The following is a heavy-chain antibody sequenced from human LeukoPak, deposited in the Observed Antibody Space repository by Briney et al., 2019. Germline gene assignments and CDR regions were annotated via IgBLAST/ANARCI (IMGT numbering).Heavy chain of an antibody. Sequence: GGSLRLSCAASGFTFSSYGVHWVRQAPGKGLEWVAVISYDGSNKYYADSVKGRFTISRDNSKNTLYLQMNSLRAEDTAVYYCAKDHSGYLGYFDYWGQGTLVTVSS. V-gene: IGHV3-30*18. CDR2: ISYDGSNK. J-gene: IGHJ4*02. CDR1: GFTFSSYG. D-gene: IGHD3-22*01. CDR3: AKDHSGYLGYFDY.